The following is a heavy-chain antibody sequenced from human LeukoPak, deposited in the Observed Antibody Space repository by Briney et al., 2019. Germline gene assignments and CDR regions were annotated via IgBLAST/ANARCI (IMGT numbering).Heavy chain of an antibody. D-gene: IGHD3-10*01. V-gene: IGHV3-7*01. Sequence: GGSLRLSCAASGFTFSSYWMTWVRQAPGKGLEWVANIKQDGSAKNYVDSVQGRFTISRDNAEKALYLQRNSLRAEDTAMYYCAGGSGWLIDTWGQGPLVTVSS. CDR2: IKQDGSAK. CDR3: AGGSGWLIDT. CDR1: GFTFSSYW. J-gene: IGHJ5*02.